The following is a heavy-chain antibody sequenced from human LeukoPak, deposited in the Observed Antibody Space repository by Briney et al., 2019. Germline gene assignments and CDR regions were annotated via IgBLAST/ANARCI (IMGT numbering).Heavy chain of an antibody. CDR1: GYTFTSYA. Sequence: ASVKVSCKASGYTFTSYAMNWVRQAPGQGLEWMGWINTNTGNPTYAQGFTGRFVFSLDTSVSTAYLQISSLKAEDTAVYYCARGVRGGYCSGGSCQNRNYYYYYYMDVWGKGTTVTVSS. J-gene: IGHJ6*03. CDR3: ARGVRGGYCSGGSCQNRNYYYYYYMDV. D-gene: IGHD2-15*01. CDR2: INTNTGNP. V-gene: IGHV7-4-1*02.